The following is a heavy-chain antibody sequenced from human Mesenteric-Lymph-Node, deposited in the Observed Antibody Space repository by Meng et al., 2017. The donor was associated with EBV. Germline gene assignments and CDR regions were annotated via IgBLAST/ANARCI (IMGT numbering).Heavy chain of an antibody. CDR1: GGSIRSSNW. V-gene: IGHV4-4*02. CDR3: ARVGQWLPIDY. Sequence: QVQLQGSAPGLVKPSGTLSLTCDVSGGSIRSSNWLSVVRQPPGKGLEWIGEIYHSGSTNYNPSLKSRVTISVDKSKNQFSLNLSSVTAADTAVYYCARVGQWLPIDYWGQGTLVTVSS. CDR2: IYHSGST. J-gene: IGHJ4*02. D-gene: IGHD6-19*01.